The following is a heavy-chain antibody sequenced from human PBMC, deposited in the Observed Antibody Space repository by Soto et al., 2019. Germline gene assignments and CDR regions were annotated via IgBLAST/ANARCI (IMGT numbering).Heavy chain of an antibody. Sequence: SVKVPCKASGGTFSIYAISWVRQAPGQGLEWMGGIIPIFDTANYAQNFQGRVTITADEYTSTAYMELSSLRSEDTAVYYCARHDCISSSCYYYYYYGMDVWGQGTTVTVS. CDR1: GGTFSIYA. D-gene: IGHD2-2*01. V-gene: IGHV1-69*13. J-gene: IGHJ6*02. CDR2: IIPIFDTA. CDR3: ARHDCISSSCYYYYYYGMDV.